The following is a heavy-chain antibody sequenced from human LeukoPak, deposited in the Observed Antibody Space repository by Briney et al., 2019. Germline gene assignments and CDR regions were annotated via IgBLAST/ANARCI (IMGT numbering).Heavy chain of an antibody. CDR3: ARLAVDRWGSYRFDY. V-gene: IGHV4-59*08. CDR2: IYYSGST. Sequence: SETLSLTCTVSGGSISSYYWSWIRQPPGKGLEWIGYIYYSGSTNYNPSLKSRVTISVDTSKNQFSLKLSSVTAADTAVYYCARLAVDRWGSYRFDYWGQGTLVTVSS. J-gene: IGHJ4*02. D-gene: IGHD3-16*02. CDR1: GGSISSYY.